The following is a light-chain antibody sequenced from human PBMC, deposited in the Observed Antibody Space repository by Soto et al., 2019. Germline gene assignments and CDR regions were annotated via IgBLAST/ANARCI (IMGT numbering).Light chain of an antibody. CDR3: SSYTTSSTRV. Sequence: LTQPASVSGSPGQSIAISCTGTSSDVGAYDFVSWYQQHPDKATKLMIYEISNRPSGVSDHFSGSKSVNKANLTISGFQAEDEADYYCSSYTTSSTRVFGTGTKVTVL. CDR2: EIS. CDR1: SSDVGAYDF. J-gene: IGLJ1*01. V-gene: IGLV2-14*03.